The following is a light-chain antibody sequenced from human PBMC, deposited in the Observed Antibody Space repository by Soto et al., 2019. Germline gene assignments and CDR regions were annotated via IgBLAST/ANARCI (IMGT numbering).Light chain of an antibody. CDR3: QQRNLSLT. CDR2: DAS. V-gene: IGKV3-11*01. Sequence: DIGLTQSPATLSLSPGERATLSCRANQSVGTSLNWYQQKLGEAPSLLLFDASTRATGFPARCSGSGSGTDFPLTIRNLEPDAYAVYFCQQRNLSLTFGGGTKVEIK. CDR1: QSVGTS. J-gene: IGKJ4*01.